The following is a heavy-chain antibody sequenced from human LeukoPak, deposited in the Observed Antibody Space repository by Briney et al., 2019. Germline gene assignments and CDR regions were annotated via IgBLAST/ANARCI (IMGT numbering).Heavy chain of an antibody. D-gene: IGHD4-17*01. CDR3: AILDYGDGNWFDP. V-gene: IGHV3-30-3*01. J-gene: IGHJ5*02. CDR2: ISYDGSNK. CDR1: GFTFSSYA. Sequence: SGGSLRLSCAASGFTFSSYAMHWVRQAPGKGLEWVAVISYDGSNKYYADSVKGRFTISRDNSKNTLYLQMNSLRAEDTAVYYCAILDYGDGNWFDPWGQGTLVTVSS.